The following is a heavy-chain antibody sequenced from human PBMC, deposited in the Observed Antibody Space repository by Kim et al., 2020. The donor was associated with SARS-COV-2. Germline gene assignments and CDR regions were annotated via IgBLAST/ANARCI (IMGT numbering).Heavy chain of an antibody. D-gene: IGHD3-10*01. V-gene: IGHV3-30*07. J-gene: IGHJ5*02. CDR3: ARDHRGSGKVGWFDP. Sequence: DSVKGRFTISRDNSKTTLYLQMNSLRAEDTAVYYCARDHRGSGKVGWFDPWGQGTLVTVSS.